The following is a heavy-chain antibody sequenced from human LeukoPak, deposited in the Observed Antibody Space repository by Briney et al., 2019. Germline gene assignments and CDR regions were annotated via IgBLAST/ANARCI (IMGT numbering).Heavy chain of an antibody. J-gene: IGHJ4*02. V-gene: IGHV3-23*01. CDR2: IRGST. D-gene: IGHD5-12*01. CDR3: AKDLGGSTDY. Sequence: GGSLRLSCAASGFTFNNYAMSWVRQAPGKGLEWVSLIRGSTYYADSVKGRFTISRDNSQNTLYLQMNSLRAEDTALYYCAKDLGGSTDYWGQGTLVTVSS. CDR1: GFTFNNYA.